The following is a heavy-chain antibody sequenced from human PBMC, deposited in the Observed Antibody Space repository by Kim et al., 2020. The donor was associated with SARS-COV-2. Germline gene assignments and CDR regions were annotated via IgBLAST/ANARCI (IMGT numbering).Heavy chain of an antibody. V-gene: IGHV2-5*01. D-gene: IGHD1-1*01. Sequence: SGPTLVNPTQTLTLTCSFSGFSLSTSGLGVGWIRQPPGKALEWLALIYWNDDKRYSPSLKTRLTVTMATSRNQVVLTMTNMDPVDSGTDYCAHRGGTGTKFDYWGQGTLGTVSS. CDR1: GFSLSTSGLG. J-gene: IGHJ4*02. CDR3: AHRGGTGTKFDY. CDR2: IYWNDDK.